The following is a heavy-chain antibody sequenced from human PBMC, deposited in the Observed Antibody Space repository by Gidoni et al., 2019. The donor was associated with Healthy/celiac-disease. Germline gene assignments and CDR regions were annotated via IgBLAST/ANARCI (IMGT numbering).Heavy chain of an antibody. CDR2: ISGSGGST. Sequence: DVQLLESGGGLVQPGGSLKLSCAASGFTFSSYAMSWVRQAPGKGLGWVSAISGSGGSTYYAHSVKALFTVSSDNSKNTLSLQMNSLRAEDTAVYYCASPRWGYWGQGTLVTVSS. V-gene: IGHV3-23*01. CDR1: GFTFSSYA. J-gene: IGHJ4*02. D-gene: IGHD1-26*01. CDR3: ASPRWGY.